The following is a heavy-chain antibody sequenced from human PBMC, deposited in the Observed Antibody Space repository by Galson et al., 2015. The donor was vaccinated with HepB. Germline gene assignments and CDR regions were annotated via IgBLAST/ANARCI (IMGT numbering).Heavy chain of an antibody. CDR3: ARDGSPYGSGSHYYYYMDV. J-gene: IGHJ6*03. V-gene: IGHV1-3*01. CDR1: GNTFTSYV. D-gene: IGHD3-10*01. CDR2: INAGNGNT. Sequence: SVKVSCKASGNTFTSYVMYWVRQAPEQRLEWMGWINAGNGNTKYSRKFQGRVTITRDTSANTAYMEVSGLRFEDSAVYYCARDGSPYGSGSHYYYYMDVWGKGTPVTVSS.